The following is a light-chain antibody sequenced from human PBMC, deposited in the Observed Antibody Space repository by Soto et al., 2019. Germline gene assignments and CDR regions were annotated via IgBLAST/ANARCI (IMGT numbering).Light chain of an antibody. Sequence: QLTQSPSSLSASIGDRVIITCRASQSVSRSLNWYQQKAGQAPKLLIYAASTLHSGVPSRFSGSGSGTEFTLTISSLQPEDFATYYCQQNAITPPWTFGQGT. CDR2: AAS. CDR1: QSVSRS. V-gene: IGKV1-39*01. CDR3: QQNAITPPWT. J-gene: IGKJ1*01.